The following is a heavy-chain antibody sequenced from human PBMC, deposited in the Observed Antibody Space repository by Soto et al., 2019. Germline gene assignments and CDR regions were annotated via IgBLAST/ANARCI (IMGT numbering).Heavy chain of an antibody. V-gene: IGHV3-53*01. CDR1: GFTFSSND. CDR2: IYSGGST. D-gene: IGHD2-2*01. Sequence: EVQLVESGGGLIQPGGSLRLSCAASGFTFSSNDMNWVRQAPGKGLEWVSLIYSGGSTYYADSVKGRFTISRDKSKTTWYLQLSGRRAEDTAVYFCATRPLVPGSTWGQGTVVTVSS. J-gene: IGHJ3*01. CDR3: ATRPLVPGST.